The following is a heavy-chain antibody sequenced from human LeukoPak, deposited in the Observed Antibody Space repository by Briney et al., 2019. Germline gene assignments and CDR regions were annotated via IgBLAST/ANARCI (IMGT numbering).Heavy chain of an antibody. D-gene: IGHD3-9*01. CDR3: ARGRPYYDILTGPQGPFDY. Sequence: GGSLRLSCAASGFTFSSHWMHWVRQAPGKGLVWVSRINSDGSSTSYADSVKGRFTISRDNAKNTLYLQMNSLRAEDTAVYYCARGRPYYDILTGPQGPFDYWGQGTLVTVSS. V-gene: IGHV3-74*01. J-gene: IGHJ4*02. CDR1: GFTFSSHW. CDR2: INSDGSST.